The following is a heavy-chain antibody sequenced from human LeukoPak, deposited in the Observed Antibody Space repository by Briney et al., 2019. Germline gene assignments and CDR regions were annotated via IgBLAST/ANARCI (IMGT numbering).Heavy chain of an antibody. CDR1: GGSISSSSYY. Sequence: PSETLSLTCTVSGGSISSSSYYWGWILQPPGKGLEWIGSIYYSGSTYYNPSLKSRVTLSVDTSKNHFSLKLSSVTAADTAVYYCAKGLRYVDYWGQGILVTVSS. D-gene: IGHD4-17*01. J-gene: IGHJ4*02. CDR2: IYYSGST. CDR3: AKGLRYVDY. V-gene: IGHV4-39*07.